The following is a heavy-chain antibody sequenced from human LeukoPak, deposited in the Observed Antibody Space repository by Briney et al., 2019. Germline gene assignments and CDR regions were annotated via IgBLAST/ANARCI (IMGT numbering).Heavy chain of an antibody. J-gene: IGHJ4*02. CDR1: GFTFSSYA. Sequence: PGGSLRLSCAASGFTFSSYAVSWVRQAPGKGLEWVSVISGSGTSTYYADSVKGRFTISRDNSKNTLYLQMNSLRAEDTAVYYCAKLFTIFGVAPDYWGQGTLVTVSS. V-gene: IGHV3-23*01. D-gene: IGHD3-3*01. CDR2: ISGSGTST. CDR3: AKLFTIFGVAPDY.